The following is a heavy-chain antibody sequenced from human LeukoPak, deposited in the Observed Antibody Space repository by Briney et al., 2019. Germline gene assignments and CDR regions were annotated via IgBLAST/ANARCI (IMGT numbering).Heavy chain of an antibody. CDR2: ISSSSSYI. V-gene: IGHV3-21*01. J-gene: IGHJ3*02. CDR3: ARLDAFDI. Sequence: PGGPWRFSCEASGFPSISYTMNGFPKAPGKGLEWVSSISSSSSYIYYADSVKGRFTISRDNAKNSLYLQMNSLRAEDTAVYYCARLDAFDIWGQGTMVTVSS. CDR1: GFPSISYT.